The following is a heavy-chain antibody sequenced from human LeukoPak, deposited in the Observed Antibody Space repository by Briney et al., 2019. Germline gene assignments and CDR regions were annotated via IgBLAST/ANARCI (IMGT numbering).Heavy chain of an antibody. J-gene: IGHJ4*02. CDR1: GGSISSSNW. Sequence: PSGTLSLTCAVSGGSISSSNWWSWVRQPPGEGLEWIGETYHSGSTNYNPSLKSRVTISVDKSKNQFSLKLSSVTAADTAVYYCARGGIAAAGHSYVDYWGQGTLVTVSS. V-gene: IGHV4-4*02. CDR3: ARGGIAAAGHSYVDY. D-gene: IGHD6-13*01. CDR2: TYHSGST.